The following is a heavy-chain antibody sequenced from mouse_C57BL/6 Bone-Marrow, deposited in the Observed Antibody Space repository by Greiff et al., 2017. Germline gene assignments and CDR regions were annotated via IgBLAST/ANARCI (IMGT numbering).Heavy chain of an antibody. CDR3: ARYWVAY. CDR1: GYAFSSSW. CDR2: IYPGDGDT. Sequence: QVQLKQSGPELVKPGASVKISCKASGYAFSSSWMNWVKQRPGKGLEWIGRIYPGDGDTNYNGKFKGKATLTADKSSSTAYMQLSSLTSEDSAVYFWARYWVAYWGQGNLGTVPA. J-gene: IGHJ3*01. V-gene: IGHV1-82*01.